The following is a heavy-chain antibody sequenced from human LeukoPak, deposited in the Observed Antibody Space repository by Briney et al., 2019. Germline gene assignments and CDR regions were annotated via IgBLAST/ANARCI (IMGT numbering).Heavy chain of an antibody. CDR2: ISYSGRT. D-gene: IGHD2-2*01. CDR1: GGSISRFC. CDR3: ARAVTVHTHSTSWHFDY. Sequence: PSETLSLTCTVSGGSISRFCWCLIRQPPGKGLEWIGYISYSGRTNYNPSLKSRVAISVDTSKNQFSLKVTSVTAADTAVYYCARAVTVHTHSTSWHFDYWGQGTLVTVSS. J-gene: IGHJ4*02. V-gene: IGHV4-59*01.